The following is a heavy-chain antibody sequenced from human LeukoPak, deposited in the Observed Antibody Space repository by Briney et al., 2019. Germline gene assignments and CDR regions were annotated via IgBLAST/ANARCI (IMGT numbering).Heavy chain of an antibody. D-gene: IGHD2-2*01. Sequence: GESLKISCKGSGYSFTSYWIGWVCQMPGKGLEWMGIIYPGDSDTRYSPSFQGQVTISADKSVSTAYLQWSSLKASDTAMYYCARSPPAYQLLGTAADWFDPWGQGTLVTVSS. J-gene: IGHJ5*02. CDR1: GYSFTSYW. CDR2: IYPGDSDT. V-gene: IGHV5-51*01. CDR3: ARSPPAYQLLGTAADWFDP.